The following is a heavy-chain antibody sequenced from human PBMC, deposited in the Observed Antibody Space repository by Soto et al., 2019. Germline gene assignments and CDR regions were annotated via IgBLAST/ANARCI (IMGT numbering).Heavy chain of an antibody. CDR3: ARGRYCSGGSCYTADWFDP. V-gene: IGHV3-74*01. D-gene: IGHD2-15*01. CDR2: INSDGSST. J-gene: IGHJ5*02. Sequence: EVQQVESGGGLVQPGGSLRLSCAASGFTFSIYWMHWVRQAPGKGLVWVSRINSDGSSTSYADSVKGRFTISRDNAKNTLYLQMNSLRAEDTAVYYCARGRYCSGGSCYTADWFDPWGQGTLVTVSS. CDR1: GFTFSIYW.